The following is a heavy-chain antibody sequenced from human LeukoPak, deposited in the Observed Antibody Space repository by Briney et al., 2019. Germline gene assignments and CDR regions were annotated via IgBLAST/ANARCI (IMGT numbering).Heavy chain of an antibody. CDR1: GGSFSGYY. CDR3: ARALVGSSSGYFYYYMDV. V-gene: IGHV4-34*01. CDR2: IYYSGST. J-gene: IGHJ6*03. D-gene: IGHD6-6*01. Sequence: SETLSLTCAVYGGSFSGYYWSWIRQPPGKGLEWIGSIYYSGSTYYNPSLKSRVTISVDTSKNQFSLNLSSVTAADTAVYYCARALVGSSSGYFYYYMDVWGKGTTVTVSS.